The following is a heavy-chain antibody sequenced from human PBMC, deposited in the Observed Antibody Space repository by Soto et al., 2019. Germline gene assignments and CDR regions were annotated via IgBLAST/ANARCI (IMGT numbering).Heavy chain of an antibody. CDR1: GFTFSSCG. CDR3: AKAGYYDTSGYYYYFHY. Sequence: QVQMVESGGGVVQPGGSLRLSCATSGFTFSSCGMHWVRQAPGKGLEWVAAIAYDGSDIHYVDSVKGRFTISRDNSKNTLYLQMNSPRPEDTAVYYCAKAGYYDTSGYYYYFHYWGQGTLVTVSS. CDR2: IAYDGSDI. V-gene: IGHV3-30*18. J-gene: IGHJ4*02. D-gene: IGHD3-22*01.